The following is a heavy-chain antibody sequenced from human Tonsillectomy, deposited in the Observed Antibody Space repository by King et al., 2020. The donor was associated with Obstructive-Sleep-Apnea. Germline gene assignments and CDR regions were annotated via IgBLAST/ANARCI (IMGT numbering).Heavy chain of an antibody. CDR3: AREYHDGRDGYNYWWYFDL. CDR2: IYYSGST. CDR1: GGSISSGGYS. D-gene: IGHD5-24*01. J-gene: IGHJ2*01. Sequence: QLQESGPGLVKPSQTLSLTCAVSGGSISSGGYSWSWIRQPPGKGLEWIGYIYYSGSTYYNPSLKSRVTISVDTSKNQFSLKLSSVTAADTAVYYCAREYHDGRDGYNYWWYFDLWGRGTLVTVSS. V-gene: IGHV4-30-4*07.